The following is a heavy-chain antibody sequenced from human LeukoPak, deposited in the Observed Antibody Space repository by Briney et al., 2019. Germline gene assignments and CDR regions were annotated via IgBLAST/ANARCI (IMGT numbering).Heavy chain of an antibody. CDR2: VYYSGNT. D-gene: IGHD6-13*01. J-gene: IGHJ4*02. V-gene: IGHV4-39*01. CDR1: GGSISSSSYY. CDR3: AGKGSSFDY. Sequence: PSETLSLTCTVSGGSISSSSYYWGGIRQPPGKGREWIGGVYYSGNTYYNPSLKSRVPISVDPSKNQFSLKLSSVTAADTAVYYCAGKGSSFDYWGQGTLVTVSS.